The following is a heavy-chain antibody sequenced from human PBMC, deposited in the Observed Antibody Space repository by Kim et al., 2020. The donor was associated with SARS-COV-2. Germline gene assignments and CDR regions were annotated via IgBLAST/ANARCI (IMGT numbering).Heavy chain of an antibody. V-gene: IGHV7-4-1*02. CDR3: ARDPPSRGRYYDFWSLGLSVQGGRDV. D-gene: IGHD3-3*01. J-gene: IGHJ6*02. Sequence: ASVKVSCKASGYTFTSYTMNWVRQAPGQGLEWMGWINTNTGNPTYAQGFTGRFVFSLDTSVSTVYLQISSLKAEDTAVYFCARDPPSRGRYYDFWSLGLSVQGGRDVGGQGTTDTVSS. CDR2: INTNTGNP. CDR1: GYTFTSYT.